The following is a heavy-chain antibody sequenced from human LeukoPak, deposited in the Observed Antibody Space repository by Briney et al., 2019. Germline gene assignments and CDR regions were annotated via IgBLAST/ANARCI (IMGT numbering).Heavy chain of an antibody. D-gene: IGHD2-2*01. V-gene: IGHV4-31*03. J-gene: IGHJ6*04. CDR1: GGSISSGGYY. CDR3: ARVSCSSTSCKRYYYYGMDV. Sequence: TLSLTCTVSGGSISSGGYYWSWLRQHPGKGLEWIGYIYYSGSNYYNPSLKSRVTISVDTSKNQFSLKLSSVTAADTAVYYCARVSCSSTSCKRYYYYGMDVWGKGTTVTVSS. CDR2: IYYSGSN.